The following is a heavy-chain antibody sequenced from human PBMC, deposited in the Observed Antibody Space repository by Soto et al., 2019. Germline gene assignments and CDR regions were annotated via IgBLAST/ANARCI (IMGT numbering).Heavy chain of an antibody. CDR3: ASTGYQYYFDY. D-gene: IGHD3-9*01. CDR1: GGTFSSYA. Sequence: VASVKVSCKASGGTFSSYAISWVRQAPGQGLEWMGGIIPIFGTANYAQKFQGRVTITADESTSTAYMELSSLRSEDTAVYYCASTGYQYYFDYWGQGTLVTVSS. J-gene: IGHJ4*02. CDR2: IIPIFGTA. V-gene: IGHV1-69*13.